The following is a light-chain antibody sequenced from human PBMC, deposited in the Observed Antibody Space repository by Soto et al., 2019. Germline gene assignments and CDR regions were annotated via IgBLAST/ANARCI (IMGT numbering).Light chain of an antibody. CDR1: SSDVGAYNF. J-gene: IGLJ1*01. CDR3: SSYTTSTSYV. Sequence: QSALTQPASVSGSPGQSITISCTGTSSDVGAYNFVSWYQQHPGKAPKLMLYDVNNRPSGVSNRFSGSKSGNAASLTISGLQAEDEADYYCSSYTTSTSYVFGTGTKLTVL. CDR2: DVN. V-gene: IGLV2-14*01.